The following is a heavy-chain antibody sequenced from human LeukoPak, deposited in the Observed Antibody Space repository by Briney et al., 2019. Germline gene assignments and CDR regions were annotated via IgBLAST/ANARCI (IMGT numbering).Heavy chain of an antibody. V-gene: IGHV4-59*01. CDR2: VSSTGNT. CDR3: ARPYYGHSVGDAYDV. J-gene: IGHJ3*01. Sequence: PSETLSLTCTVARVSINDYYWTWIRQPPGKGLEWSVYVSSTGNTNSNPSLRSRVSMSIDASKKQFSLRLNSVTAADTAVYYCARPYYGHSVGDAYDVWGQGTLVTVSS. CDR1: RVSINDYY. D-gene: IGHD4-17*01.